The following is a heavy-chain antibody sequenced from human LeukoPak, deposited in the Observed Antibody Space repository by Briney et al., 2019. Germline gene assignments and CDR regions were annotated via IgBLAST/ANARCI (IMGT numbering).Heavy chain of an antibody. CDR2: TYYRSKWYN. J-gene: IGHJ4*02. D-gene: IGHD6-19*01. Sequence: SQTLSLTCVVSGDSVSSKNGAWNWIRQSPSRGLEWLGRTYYRSKWYNDYAESMEGRMTISQDTSKNQYSLHLNSVTPDDTAVYYCARDFGTTGWHTSDYWGQGTLVTVSP. CDR1: GDSVSSKNGA. CDR3: ARDFGTTGWHTSDY. V-gene: IGHV6-1*01.